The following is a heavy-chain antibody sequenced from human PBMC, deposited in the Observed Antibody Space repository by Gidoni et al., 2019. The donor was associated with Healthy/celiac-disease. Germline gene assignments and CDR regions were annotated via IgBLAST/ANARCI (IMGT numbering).Heavy chain of an antibody. J-gene: IGHJ3*02. CDR2: INSNTGNP. Sequence: QVQLVQSGSELKKPGASVKVSCKASGYTFSMYAMNWVRQAPGQGLEWMGWINSNTGNPMYAQGFAGRFVFSLDTSVSTAYLQISSLKVEDTAVYYCARIGYSSSWYSFDIWGQGTMVTVSS. CDR1: GYTFSMYA. D-gene: IGHD6-13*01. V-gene: IGHV7-4-1*02. CDR3: ARIGYSSSWYSFDI.